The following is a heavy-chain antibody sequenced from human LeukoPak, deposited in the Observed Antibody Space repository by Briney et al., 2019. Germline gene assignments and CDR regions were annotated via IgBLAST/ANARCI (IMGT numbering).Heavy chain of an antibody. Sequence: PETLSLTCTVSGGSISSHYWSWIRQPPGKGLERIGYIYYSGSTNYNPSLTSRVTISVDTSKNQFSLKLSSVTAADTAVYYCARVYSSSSYDYWGQGTLVTVSS. J-gene: IGHJ4*02. V-gene: IGHV4-59*11. CDR1: GGSISSHY. D-gene: IGHD6-6*01. CDR2: IYYSGST. CDR3: ARVYSSSSYDY.